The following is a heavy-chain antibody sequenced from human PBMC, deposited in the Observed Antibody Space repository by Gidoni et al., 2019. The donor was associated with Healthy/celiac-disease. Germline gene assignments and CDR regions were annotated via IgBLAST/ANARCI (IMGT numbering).Heavy chain of an antibody. J-gene: IGHJ6*02. CDR2: IYSGGST. CDR3: ARGDYGDYLYYYYGMDV. V-gene: IGHV3-53*01. Sequence: EVQLVESGGGLIQPGGSLRLSCAASGFTVSSTYMSWVRQAPGKGLEWVSVIYSGGSTYYADSVKGRFTISRDNSKNTLYLQMNSLRAEDTAVYYCARGDYGDYLYYYYGMDVWGQGTTVTVSS. CDR1: GFTVSSTY. D-gene: IGHD4-17*01.